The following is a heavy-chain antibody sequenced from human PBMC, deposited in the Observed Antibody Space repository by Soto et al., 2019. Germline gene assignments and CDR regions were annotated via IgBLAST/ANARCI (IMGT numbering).Heavy chain of an antibody. Sequence: QVQLVESGGGVVQPGRSLRLSCAASGFTFSSYGMHWVRQAPGKGLEWVAVISYDVSNKYYADSVKGRFTISRDNSKNTLYLQMNSLRAEDTAVYYCAKSNLIVVRVAATAYFDYWGQGTLVTVSS. CDR2: ISYDVSNK. J-gene: IGHJ4*02. V-gene: IGHV3-30*18. CDR3: AKSNLIVVRVAATAYFDY. D-gene: IGHD2-15*01. CDR1: GFTFSSYG.